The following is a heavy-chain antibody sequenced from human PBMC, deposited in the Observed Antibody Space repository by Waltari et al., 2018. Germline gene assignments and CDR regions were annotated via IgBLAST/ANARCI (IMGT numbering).Heavy chain of an antibody. V-gene: IGHV3-74*01. CDR1: GFTFSSYW. J-gene: IGHJ5*02. D-gene: IGHD2-2*01. Sequence: EVQLVESGGGLVQPGGSVRLSCAASGFTFSSYWMHWVRQAPGKGLAWATRSKGDGGGTSNANSGKGRFTISRDNANDTLYLKINSLRAEDTAVYYCTRTRYCSTTNCQVDWFDPWGQGTVVTVSS. CDR3: TRTRYCSTTNCQVDWFDP. CDR2: SKGDGGGT.